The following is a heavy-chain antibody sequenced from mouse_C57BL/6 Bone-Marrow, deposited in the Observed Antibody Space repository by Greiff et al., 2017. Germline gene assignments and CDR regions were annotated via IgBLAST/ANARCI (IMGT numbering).Heavy chain of an antibody. J-gene: IGHJ1*03. CDR3: AREFGYDPDWYFDV. Sequence: EVKLVESGGGLVKPGGSLKLSCAASGFTFSDYGMHWVRQAPEKGLEWVAYISSGSSTIYYADTVKGRFTISRDNAKNTLFLQMTSLRSEDTAMYYCAREFGYDPDWYFDVRGTGTTVTVSS. D-gene: IGHD2-2*01. CDR1: GFTFSDYG. CDR2: ISSGSSTI. V-gene: IGHV5-17*01.